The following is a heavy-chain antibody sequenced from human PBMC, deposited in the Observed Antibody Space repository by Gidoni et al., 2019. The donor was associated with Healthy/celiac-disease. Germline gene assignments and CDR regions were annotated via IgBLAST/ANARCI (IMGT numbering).Heavy chain of an antibody. V-gene: IGHV3-21*01. J-gene: IGHJ6*02. Sequence: DVQLVASGGGLVKPGGSLRLSCAASGFTFRSYSMNWVRQAPGKGLEWVSSISSSSSYIYYADSVKGRFTISRDNAKNSLYLQMNSLRAEDTAVYYCARVCSSTSCSPHYYYGMDVWGQGTTVTVSS. CDR1: GFTFRSYS. CDR2: ISSSSSYI. CDR3: ARVCSSTSCSPHYYYGMDV. D-gene: IGHD2-2*01.